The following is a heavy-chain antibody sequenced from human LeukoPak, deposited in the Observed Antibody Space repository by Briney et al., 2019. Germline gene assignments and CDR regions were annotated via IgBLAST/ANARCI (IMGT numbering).Heavy chain of an antibody. Sequence: SETLSLTCTVSGGSMSSYYWSFIRQSAGTGLEWLGRIHTSGTTWYNPSLKSRVTLSVDASKNQFSLALSSVTAADTAVYYCARGVPAAGAKWFDPWGPGSLVTVYS. CDR2: IHTSGTT. J-gene: IGHJ5*02. V-gene: IGHV4-4*07. CDR3: ARGVPAAGAKWFDP. CDR1: GGSMSSYY. D-gene: IGHD6-13*01.